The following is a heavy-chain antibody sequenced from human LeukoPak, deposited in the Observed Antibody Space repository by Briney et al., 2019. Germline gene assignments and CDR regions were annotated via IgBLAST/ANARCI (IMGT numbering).Heavy chain of an antibody. CDR2: ISDSSSST. Sequence: GGSLRLSCAASGFTFSTYVMTWVRQAPGKGLEWVSSISDSSSSTYYADSVKGRFTISRDNSKNTLYLQMNSLRVEDTAVYYCARDYYGSWGQGTLVTVSS. CDR3: ARDYYGS. J-gene: IGHJ5*02. CDR1: GFTFSTYV. V-gene: IGHV3-23*01. D-gene: IGHD3-10*01.